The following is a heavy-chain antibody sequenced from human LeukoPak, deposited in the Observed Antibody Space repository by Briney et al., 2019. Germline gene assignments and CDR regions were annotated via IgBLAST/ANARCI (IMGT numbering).Heavy chain of an antibody. J-gene: IGHJ4*02. CDR3: VSGEGSAYEILWGFDY. CDR2: ISTSHSII. CDR1: GFNFSSYE. Sequence: GGSLRLSCAASGFNFSSYEMNWFRQAPGKWLKWVSYISTSHSIIYYADSVKGRFTISRDNAKNSLYLQMNSLRAEDTAVYFCVSGEGSAYEILWGFDYWGQGTLVTVSS. D-gene: IGHD3-9*01. V-gene: IGHV3-48*03.